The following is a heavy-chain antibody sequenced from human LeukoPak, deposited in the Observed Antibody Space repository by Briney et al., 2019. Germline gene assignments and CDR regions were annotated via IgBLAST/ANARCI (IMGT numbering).Heavy chain of an antibody. Sequence: PGGSLRLSCAAYGFTFSSYSMNWVRQAPGQGLEWFSYIRSGGSPIYYADSVKGRFTISRDNAKNALYLQMNSLRDEDTAVYYCVRDPDALDYWGQGTPVTVSS. CDR2: IRSGGSPI. J-gene: IGHJ4*02. CDR1: GFTFSSYS. CDR3: VRDPDALDY. V-gene: IGHV3-48*02.